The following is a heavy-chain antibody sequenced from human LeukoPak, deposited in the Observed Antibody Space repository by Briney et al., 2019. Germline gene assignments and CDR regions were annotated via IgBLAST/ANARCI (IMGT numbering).Heavy chain of an antibody. CDR1: GGSISSYY. V-gene: IGHV4-59*08. J-gene: IGHJ2*01. Sequence: PSETLSLTCTVSGGSISSYYWSWIRQPPGKGLEWIGYIYYSGSTNYNPSLKSRVTISIDTSKNQFSLKLTSVTAADTAVYFCARGRGSDWLWYFDLWGRGTLVTVSP. CDR3: ARGRGSDWLWYFDL. CDR2: IYYSGST. D-gene: IGHD6-19*01.